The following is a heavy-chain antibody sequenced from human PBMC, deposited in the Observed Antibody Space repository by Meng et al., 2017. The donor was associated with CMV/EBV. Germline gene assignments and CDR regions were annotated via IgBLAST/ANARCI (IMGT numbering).Heavy chain of an antibody. V-gene: IGHV1-69*05. CDR2: IIPIFGTA. Sequence: SVKVSCKASGGTFSSYAISWVRQAPGQGLEWMGGIIPIFGTANYAQKFQGRVTITTDESTSPAYMELSSLRSEATAVYYCSRDLKCYYDSSGYYPYDAFDIWGQGTMVTVSS. J-gene: IGHJ3*02. CDR1: GGTFSSYA. CDR3: SRDLKCYYDSSGYYPYDAFDI. D-gene: IGHD3-22*01.